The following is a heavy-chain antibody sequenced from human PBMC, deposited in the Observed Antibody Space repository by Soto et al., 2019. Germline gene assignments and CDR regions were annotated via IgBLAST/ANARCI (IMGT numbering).Heavy chain of an antibody. D-gene: IGHD2-2*01. V-gene: IGHV1-18*04. J-gene: IGHJ4*02. Sequence: QIHLVQSGTEVKKPGASVKVSCKASGYPFNTYGITWVRQAPGQGLDWMGWINTYNGDTKYGQRYQGRVSMTADTSTTTVYMELRRLRSDDTAVYFCARGSPLVPCSSSTCYSGDYWGQGTLVFVSS. CDR1: GYPFNTYG. CDR2: INTYNGDT. CDR3: ARGSPLVPCSSSTCYSGDY.